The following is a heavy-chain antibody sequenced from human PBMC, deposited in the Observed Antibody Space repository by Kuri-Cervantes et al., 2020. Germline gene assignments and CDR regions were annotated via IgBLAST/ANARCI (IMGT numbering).Heavy chain of an antibody. CDR3: ARQDDAFDI. J-gene: IGHJ3*02. V-gene: IGHV4-39*01. CDR2: IYYSGST. Sequence: ESLKISCTVSGGSISSSSYYWGWIRQPPGKGLEWIGSIYYSGSTYYNPSLKSRVTISVDTSKNQFSLKLSSVTAADTAVYYCARQDDAFDIWGQGTTVTVSS. CDR1: GGSISSSSYY.